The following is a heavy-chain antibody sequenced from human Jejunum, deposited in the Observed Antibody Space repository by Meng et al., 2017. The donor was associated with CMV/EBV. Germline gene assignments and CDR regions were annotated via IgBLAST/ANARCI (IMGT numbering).Heavy chain of an antibody. V-gene: IGHV4-59*01. J-gene: IGHJ3*02. CDR1: GGSISTYY. Sequence: VSGGSISTYYWSSIRQSPGKLLEWFGYIHYTGNTNSTPSLKSRVTISVDTSKNLFSLKLTSVTVADTAVYYCARDGAVDGTSAFDIWGQGTMVTVSS. CDR3: ARDGAVDGTSAFDI. CDR2: IHYTGNT. D-gene: IGHD6-13*01.